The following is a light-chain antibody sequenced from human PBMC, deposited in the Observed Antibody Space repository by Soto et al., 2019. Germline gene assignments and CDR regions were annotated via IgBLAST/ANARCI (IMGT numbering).Light chain of an antibody. Sequence: EIEMTQTPATLSLAPGERVTLSCRASESVSTNLAWYQQKAGQXPRXXIYGASTRATGIPARFSGSGSGTDFTITISRLEPEDCAVYYCQQYGNSGVTFGPGTKVDIK. CDR2: GAS. CDR3: QQYGNSGVT. V-gene: IGKV3-15*01. J-gene: IGKJ3*01. CDR1: ESVSTN.